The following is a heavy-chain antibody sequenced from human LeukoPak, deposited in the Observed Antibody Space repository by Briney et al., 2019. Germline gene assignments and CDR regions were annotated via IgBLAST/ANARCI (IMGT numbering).Heavy chain of an antibody. Sequence: SETLSLTCAVYGGSFSGYYWSWIRQPPGKGLEWIGEINHSGSTNYNPSLKSRVTISVDTSKNQFSLKLSSATAADTAVYYCARRYSSSAGPHRGISGMDVWGQGTTVTVSS. D-gene: IGHD6-13*01. CDR1: GGSFSGYY. CDR2: INHSGST. J-gene: IGHJ6*02. V-gene: IGHV4-34*01. CDR3: ARRYSSSAGPHRGISGMDV.